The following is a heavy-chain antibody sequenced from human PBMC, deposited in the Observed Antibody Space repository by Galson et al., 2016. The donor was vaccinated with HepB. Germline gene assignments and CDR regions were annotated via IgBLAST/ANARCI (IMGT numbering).Heavy chain of an antibody. Sequence: VKVSCKASGYTFTSYYIHWVRRAPGQGLEWMGVVNPSDGKTSHSQKFQGRVAMTRDTSTNTLYLELSRLRSEDTAVYYCARGIFGVITNPHPFDYWGQGTLVAVSS. J-gene: IGHJ4*02. D-gene: IGHD3-3*01. CDR2: VNPSDGKT. V-gene: IGHV1-46*01. CDR1: GYTFTSYY. CDR3: ARGIFGVITNPHPFDY.